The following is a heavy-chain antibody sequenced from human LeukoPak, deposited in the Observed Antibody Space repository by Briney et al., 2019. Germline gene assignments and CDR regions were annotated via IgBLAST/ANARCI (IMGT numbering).Heavy chain of an antibody. D-gene: IGHD1-26*01. V-gene: IGHV1-2*02. J-gene: IGHJ4*02. CDR3: ARGGKKLSIVGATNDY. CDR2: INPNSGGT. CDR1: GYTFTGYY. Sequence: ASVKVSCKASGYTFTGYYMHWVRQAPGQGLEWMGWINPNSGGTNYAQKLQGRVTMTTDTSTSTAYMELRSLRSDDTAVYYCARGGKKLSIVGATNDYWGQGTLVTVSS.